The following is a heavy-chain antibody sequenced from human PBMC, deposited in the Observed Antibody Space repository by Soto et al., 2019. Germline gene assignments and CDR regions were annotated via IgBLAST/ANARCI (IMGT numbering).Heavy chain of an antibody. V-gene: IGHV4-59*01. D-gene: IGHD3-3*01. Sequence: PSETLSLTRTVSGGSLSSYYWRWIPPPPREVLGWVRYIYYSGSTNYNPSLKSRVTISVDTSKNQFSLKLSSVTAADTAVYYCARGSERITIFGVVTRRRNWFDRWGQGTLVTVPS. CDR1: GGSLSSYY. J-gene: IGHJ5*02. CDR3: ARGSERITIFGVVTRRRNWFDR. CDR2: IYYSGST.